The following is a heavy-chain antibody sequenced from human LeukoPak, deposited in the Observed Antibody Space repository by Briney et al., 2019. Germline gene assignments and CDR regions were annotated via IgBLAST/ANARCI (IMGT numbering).Heavy chain of an antibody. V-gene: IGHV5-51*01. D-gene: IGHD3-22*01. J-gene: IGHJ4*02. CDR3: ARHRSSRYYDY. CDR2: IFPGDSDT. CDR1: GYSFTSYW. Sequence: GEPLKISCKGSGYSFTSYWCGWVRQLPGKGLEWMGIIFPGDSDTRYRPSFQGQVTISDDKSISTAYLQWSSLKASDTALYYCARHRSSRYYDYWGQGTLVTVSS.